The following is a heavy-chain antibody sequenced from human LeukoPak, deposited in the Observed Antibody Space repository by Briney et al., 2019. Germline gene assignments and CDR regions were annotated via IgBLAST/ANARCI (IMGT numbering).Heavy chain of an antibody. CDR1: GGSISSYY. CDR3: ARRVDVRGAAGTKIDY. V-gene: IGHV4-59*12. D-gene: IGHD6-13*01. J-gene: IGHJ4*02. CDR2: IYYSGST. Sequence: SETLSLTCTVSGGSISSYYRSWIRQPPGKGLEWIGYIYYSGSTNYNPSLKSRVTISVDTPKNQFSLKLRSVTAADTAVYYCARRVDVRGAAGTKIDYWGQGTLVTVSS.